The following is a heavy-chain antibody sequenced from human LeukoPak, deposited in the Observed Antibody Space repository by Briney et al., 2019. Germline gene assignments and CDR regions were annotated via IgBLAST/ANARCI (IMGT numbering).Heavy chain of an antibody. CDR1: GFTFSRHG. CDR3: AREGLTTSRNNAFDI. Sequence: PGRSLRLSCAPSGFTFSRHGMHWVRQAPGKGLEWVAIISNDGSRKYYAHSVEGRFTISRDNSKNTLYLDINSLRVDDTAVYYCAREGLTTSRNNAFDIWGQGTMVAVSS. V-gene: IGHV3-30*03. J-gene: IGHJ3*02. CDR2: ISNDGSRK. D-gene: IGHD4-11*01.